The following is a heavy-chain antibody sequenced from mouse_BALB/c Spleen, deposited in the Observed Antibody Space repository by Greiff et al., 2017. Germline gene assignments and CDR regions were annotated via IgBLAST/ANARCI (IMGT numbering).Heavy chain of an antibody. CDR3: TSYYRYPFAY. D-gene: IGHD2-14*01. V-gene: IGHV1-15*01. Sequence: VQLQQSGAELVRPGASVTLSCKASGYTFTDYEMHWVKQTPVHGLEWIGAIDPETGGTAYNQKFKGKATLTADKSSSTAYMELRSLTSEDSAVYYCTSYYRYPFAYWGQGTLVTVSA. CDR2: IDPETGGT. J-gene: IGHJ3*01. CDR1: GYTFTDYE.